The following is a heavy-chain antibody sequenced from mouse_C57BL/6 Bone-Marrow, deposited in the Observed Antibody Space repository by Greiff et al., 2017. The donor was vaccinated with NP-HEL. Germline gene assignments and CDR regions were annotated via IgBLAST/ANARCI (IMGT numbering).Heavy chain of an antibody. CDR2: IYPGGGYT. CDR1: GYTFTNYW. CDR3: ARSDYDFYWYFDV. D-gene: IGHD2-4*01. J-gene: IGHJ1*03. Sequence: LQESGAELVRPGTSVMMSCKASGYTFTNYWIGWAKQRPGHGLEWIGDIYPGGGYTNYNEKFKGRATLTADKSSSTAYMQFSSLTSEDSAIYYCARSDYDFYWYFDVWGTGTTVTVSS. V-gene: IGHV1-63*01.